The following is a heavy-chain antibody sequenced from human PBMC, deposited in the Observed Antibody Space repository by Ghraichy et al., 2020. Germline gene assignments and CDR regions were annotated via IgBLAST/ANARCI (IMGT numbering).Heavy chain of an antibody. CDR1: GLFFRKYG. J-gene: IGHJ5*02. D-gene: IGHD3-22*01. CDR2: ISHSGNEH. V-gene: IGHV3-30*18. Sequence: GGSLRLSCAASGLFFRKYGVHWVRQAPGKGLEWVAFISHSGNEHYYADAVKGRFSISRDNSKNTVDLQMRSLRPEDTAVYYCAKELYYYDSSSYYPLHHWGQGTLVTVTS. CDR3: AKELYYYDSSSYYPLHH.